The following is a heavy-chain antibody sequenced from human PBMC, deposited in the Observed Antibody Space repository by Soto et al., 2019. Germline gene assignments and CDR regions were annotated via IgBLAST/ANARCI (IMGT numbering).Heavy chain of an antibody. CDR2: VFHTGGT. V-gene: IGHV4-4*02. J-gene: IGHJ4*02. Sequence: QVQLQESGPGLVTPSETLSLTCTVSSDSIAGENWWSWVRQPPGLGLEWIGEVFHTGGTNYNPSLKSRVTMEMDKSKNQFSLKLISATAADTAVYYCARVFSSGSGWMYYFDFWGQGTLVSVSS. CDR3: ARVFSSGSGWMYYFDF. D-gene: IGHD6-19*01. CDR1: SDSIAGENW.